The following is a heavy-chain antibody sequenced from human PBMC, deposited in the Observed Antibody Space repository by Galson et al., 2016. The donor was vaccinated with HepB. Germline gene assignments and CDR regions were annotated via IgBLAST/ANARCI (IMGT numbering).Heavy chain of an antibody. CDR3: SRGVPIVEEVACTRNWFEF. CDR1: GYTFTGYY. CDR2: INPNSGAT. V-gene: IGHV1-2*04. Sequence: SVKVSCKASGYTFTGYYMHWVRQAPGQGLEWMGWINPNSGATNYAQKFQGWVTLTRDTSISTDYMDLRRLTSDDPAVYYCSRGVPIVEEVACTRNWFEFWGQGTIVTVSS. J-gene: IGHJ5*01. D-gene: IGHD2-15*01.